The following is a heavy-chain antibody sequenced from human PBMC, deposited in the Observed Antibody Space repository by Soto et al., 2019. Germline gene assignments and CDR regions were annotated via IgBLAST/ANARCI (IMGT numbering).Heavy chain of an antibody. CDR1: GFSFGGYA. D-gene: IGHD3-3*01. CDR3: TKHAGYYFWHPSNNLFDP. CDR2: IGGRGGRT. J-gene: IGHJ5*02. Sequence: GGSLRLSYSASGFSFGGYAMTCVQHAPGKGKEWEASIGGRGGRTNHGDSVKGRSTISRDKSKNTVYLQMNSLRAEDMATYYCTKHAGYYFWHPSNNLFDPWRQGTLVSV. V-gene: IGHV3-23*01.